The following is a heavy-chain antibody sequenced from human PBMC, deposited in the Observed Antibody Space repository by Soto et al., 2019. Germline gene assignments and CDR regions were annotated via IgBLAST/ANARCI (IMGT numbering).Heavy chain of an antibody. D-gene: IGHD3-16*01. V-gene: IGHV4-59*01. Sequence: SETLSLTCTVSGGSISSYYWSWIRQPPGKGLEWIGYIYYSGSTNYNPSLKSRVTISVDTSKNQFSLKLSSVTAADTAVYYCARTVRGGNPYHYYFYMDVWGKGTTVTVSS. CDR3: ARTVRGGNPYHYYFYMDV. CDR1: GGSISSYY. J-gene: IGHJ6*03. CDR2: IYYSGST.